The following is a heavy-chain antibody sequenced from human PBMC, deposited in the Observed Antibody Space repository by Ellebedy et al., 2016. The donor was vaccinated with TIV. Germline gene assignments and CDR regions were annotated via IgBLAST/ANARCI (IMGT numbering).Heavy chain of an antibody. D-gene: IGHD2-2*01. J-gene: IGHJ4*02. Sequence: MPSETLSLTCTVYGGSISRHYLRSIPHPPGKGLELIWYSHYSGRTNSHPSLQSRVTISVDTSKTQFCLKLSSVTAAYTAVYYCARQGVPSARALDYWGQGTLVTVSS. CDR3: ARQGVPSARALDY. CDR2: SHYSGRT. V-gene: IGHV4-59*08. CDR1: GGSISRHY.